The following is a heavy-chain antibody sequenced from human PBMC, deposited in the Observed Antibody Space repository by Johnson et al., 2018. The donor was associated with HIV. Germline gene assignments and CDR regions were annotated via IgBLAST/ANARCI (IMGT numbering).Heavy chain of an antibody. Sequence: VQLVESGGGVVQPGGSLRLSCAASGFTFSSYGMHWVRQAPGKGLEWVAVISYDGSNKYYADSVKGRFTISIDNSKNTLYLQMNSLRGEDTALYYCAKAVQLLEWLSHPDAFDIWGQGTMVTVSA. V-gene: IGHV3-30*18. D-gene: IGHD3-3*01. J-gene: IGHJ3*02. CDR3: AKAVQLLEWLSHPDAFDI. CDR1: GFTFSSYG. CDR2: ISYDGSNK.